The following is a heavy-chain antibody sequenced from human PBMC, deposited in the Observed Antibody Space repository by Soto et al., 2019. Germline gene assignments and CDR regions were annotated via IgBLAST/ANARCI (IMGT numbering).Heavy chain of an antibody. CDR1: GFTFSSYA. CDR3: ATGKKGYDGSGYRRSYWYFDL. D-gene: IGHD3-22*01. Sequence: EVQLLESGGGLVQPGGSLRLSCAASGFTFSSYAMSWVRQAPGKGLEWVSAISGSGGSTYYADSVKGRFTISRDNSKNPLCLQVNTLRAEDTAEYYCATGKKGYDGSGYRRSYWYFDLWGRGTLVTVSS. CDR2: ISGSGGST. V-gene: IGHV3-23*01. J-gene: IGHJ2*01.